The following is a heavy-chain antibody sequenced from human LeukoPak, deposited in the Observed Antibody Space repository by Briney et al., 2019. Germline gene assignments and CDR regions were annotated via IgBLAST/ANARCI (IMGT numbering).Heavy chain of an antibody. CDR2: INSDGSST. J-gene: IGHJ3*02. CDR1: GFTFSSYW. Sequence: GGSLRLSCAASGFTFSSYWMHWVRQAPGKGLVWVSRINSDGSSTSYADSVKGRFTISRDNAKNTLYLQMNSLRAGDTAVYYCARSEGYCSGGSCYSDAFDIWGQGTMVTVSS. V-gene: IGHV3-74*01. D-gene: IGHD2-15*01. CDR3: ARSEGYCSGGSCYSDAFDI.